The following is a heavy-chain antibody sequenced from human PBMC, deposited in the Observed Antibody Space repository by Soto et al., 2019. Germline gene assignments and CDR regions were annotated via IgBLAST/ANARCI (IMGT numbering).Heavy chain of an antibody. J-gene: IGHJ4*02. CDR1: GFTFSSYS. V-gene: IGHV3-21*01. D-gene: IGHD4-4*01. CDR2: ITGSSSYI. Sequence: GSLRLSCAASGFTFSSYSMNWVRQAPGQGLEWVSSITGSSSYIYYADSVKGRFTISRDNAKNSLYLQMNSLRAEDTAVYYCARDQNTVTVSDFDYWGRGTLVTVSS. CDR3: ARDQNTVTVSDFDY.